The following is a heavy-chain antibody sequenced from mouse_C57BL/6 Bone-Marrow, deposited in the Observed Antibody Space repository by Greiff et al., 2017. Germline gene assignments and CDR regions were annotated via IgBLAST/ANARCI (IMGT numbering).Heavy chain of an antibody. Sequence: QVQLKESGAELMKPGASVKLSCKATGYTFTGYWIAWVKQRPGHGLEWIGEILPGRGSTNYNEKFKGKATFTADTSSNTAYMQLSSLTNEDSAIYYCARTGYYYGSSYWFAYWGQGTLVTVSA. CDR2: ILPGRGST. D-gene: IGHD1-1*01. CDR3: ARTGYYYGSSYWFAY. V-gene: IGHV1-9*01. CDR1: GYTFTGYW. J-gene: IGHJ3*01.